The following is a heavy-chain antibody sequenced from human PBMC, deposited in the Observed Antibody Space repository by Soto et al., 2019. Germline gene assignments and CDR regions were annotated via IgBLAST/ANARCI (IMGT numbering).Heavy chain of an antibody. CDR2: ISYDGSNK. D-gene: IGHD3-10*01. Sequence: GGSLRLSCAASGFTFSSYAMHWVRQAPGKGLEWVAVISYDGSNKYYADSVKGRFTISRDNSKNTLYLQMNSLRPEDTALYYCAKDEYYYSRSGHHIFDSWGQGTLVTVSS. J-gene: IGHJ4*02. CDR1: GFTFSSYA. V-gene: IGHV3-30-3*01. CDR3: AKDEYYYSRSGHHIFDS.